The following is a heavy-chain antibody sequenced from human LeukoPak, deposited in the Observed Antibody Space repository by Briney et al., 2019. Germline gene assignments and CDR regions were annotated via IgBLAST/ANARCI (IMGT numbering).Heavy chain of an antibody. CDR3: ASDPAIVVVPAAMPEINWFDP. D-gene: IGHD2-2*01. CDR1: GFTFSDYY. CDR2: ISSSGSTI. Sequence: PGGSLRLSXAASGFTFSDYYMSWIRQAPGKGLEWVSYISSSGSTIYYADSVKGRFTISRDNAKNSLYLQMNSLRAEDTAVYYCASDPAIVVVPAAMPEINWFDPWGQGTLVTVSS. V-gene: IGHV3-11*04. J-gene: IGHJ5*02.